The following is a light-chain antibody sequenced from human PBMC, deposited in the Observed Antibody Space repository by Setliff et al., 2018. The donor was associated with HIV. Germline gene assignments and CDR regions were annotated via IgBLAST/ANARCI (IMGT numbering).Light chain of an antibody. V-gene: IGLV2-23*01. CDR2: EDS. CDR3: CSFARGDSYV. J-gene: IGLJ1*01. Sequence: QSALTQPASVSGSPGQSITISCIGSNRDVGKYHFVSWYQQHPGKAPKLMIYEDSERPSGVSNRFSGSKSGFTASLTISGLQAEDEADYYCCSFARGDSYVFGTGTKVTVL. CDR1: NRDVGKYHF.